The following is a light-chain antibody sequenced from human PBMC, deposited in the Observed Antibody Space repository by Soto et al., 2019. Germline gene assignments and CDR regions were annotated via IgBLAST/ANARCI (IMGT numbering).Light chain of an antibody. Sequence: DIQMTQSPSSLSASVGDRVTITCRASQSISSYLNWYQQKPGKAPKVLIYAASSLQSGVPSRFSGSGSGTDFSRTISSLQAEDFATYYCEQSYSTPRTFGQGTKVEIK. CDR3: EQSYSTPRT. CDR1: QSISSY. CDR2: AAS. V-gene: IGKV1-39*01. J-gene: IGKJ1*01.